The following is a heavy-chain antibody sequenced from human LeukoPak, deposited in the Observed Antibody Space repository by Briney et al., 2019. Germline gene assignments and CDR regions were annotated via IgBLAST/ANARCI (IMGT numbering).Heavy chain of an antibody. V-gene: IGHV1-18*01. CDR1: GYTFTSYG. J-gene: IGHJ4*02. CDR3: ARTSGVSVAGSPYYFDF. D-gene: IGHD6-19*01. CDR2: ISAYNGNT. Sequence: VASVKVSCKASGYTFTSYGISWVRQAPGQGLEWMGWISAYNGNTKYAQTLQGRVTMTTGTSTSTAYMELRSLRFDDTAVCYCARTSGVSVAGSPYYFDFWAREPLSPSPQ.